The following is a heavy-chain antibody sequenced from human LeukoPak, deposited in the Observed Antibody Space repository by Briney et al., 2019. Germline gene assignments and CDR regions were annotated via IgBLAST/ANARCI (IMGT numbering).Heavy chain of an antibody. CDR3: ARDGEGIAAVYYYYGMDV. V-gene: IGHV3-7*01. J-gene: IGHJ6*02. CDR1: GFTFSNSW. CDR2: IKQDGSEK. Sequence: GGSLRLSCAASGFTFSNSWMTWVRQAPGKGLEWVANIKQDGSEKYYVDSVKGRFTISRDNAKNSLYLQMNSLRAEDTAVYYCARDGEGIAAVYYYYGMDVWGQGTTVTVSS. D-gene: IGHD6-13*01.